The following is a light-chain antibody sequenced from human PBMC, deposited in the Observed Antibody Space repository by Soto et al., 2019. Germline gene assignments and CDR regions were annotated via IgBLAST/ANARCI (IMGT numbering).Light chain of an antibody. Sequence: SYDLTQPPSVSVSPGQTASITCSGDKLGDKYACWYQQKPGQSPVLVIYQDSKRPSGIPERFSGSNSGNTATLTISGTQAMDEADYYCQAWDSSTAVFGGGTKVTVL. CDR3: QAWDSSTAV. CDR1: KLGDKY. CDR2: QDS. J-gene: IGLJ2*01. V-gene: IGLV3-1*01.